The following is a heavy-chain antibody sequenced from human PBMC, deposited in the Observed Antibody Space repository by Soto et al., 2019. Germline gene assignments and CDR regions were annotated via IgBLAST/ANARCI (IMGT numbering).Heavy chain of an antibody. Sequence: SVKVACKASGFTFTSSAVQWVRQARGQGLEWIGWIVVGSGHTNSAQEFQERVTITRDMSTSTAYMELSSLRSEDTAVYYCAADASVVTMVRGVKTYYYYGMDVWGQGTTVTVSS. J-gene: IGHJ6*02. D-gene: IGHD3-10*01. CDR3: AADASVVTMVRGVKTYYYYGMDV. V-gene: IGHV1-58*01. CDR2: IVVGSGHT. CDR1: GFTFTSSA.